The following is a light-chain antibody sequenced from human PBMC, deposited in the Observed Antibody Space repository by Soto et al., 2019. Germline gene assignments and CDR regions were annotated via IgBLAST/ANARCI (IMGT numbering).Light chain of an antibody. CDR1: HNIDIY. V-gene: IGKV3-11*01. CDR2: DTS. J-gene: IGKJ5*01. Sequence: VLTQSPATLSLSPGERANLSCRYSHNIDIYLAWYQLQTGQAPRLLIYDTSNRATGIPARFSGSRSGTDFTLTISSLEPEDFALYYCQQRKNWPPLTFGQGTRLEFK. CDR3: QQRKNWPPLT.